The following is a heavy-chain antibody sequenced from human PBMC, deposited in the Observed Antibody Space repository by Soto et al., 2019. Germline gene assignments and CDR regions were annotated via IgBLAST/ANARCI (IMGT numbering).Heavy chain of an antibody. V-gene: IGHV3-30*04. CDR2: ITRDGYNK. CDR1: GFIFKNYA. J-gene: IGHJ4*02. CDR3: TKSSGGSSSVGMDY. D-gene: IGHD6-6*01. Sequence: QVQLLESGGGVVQPGRSLRLSCAVSGFIFKNYALNWVRQAPGKGLEWVASITRDGYNKYYADSVKGRFNISRDNSKNTLSLQMTALRVEDSSVYYCTKSSGGSSSVGMDYWGPGTLATVSS.